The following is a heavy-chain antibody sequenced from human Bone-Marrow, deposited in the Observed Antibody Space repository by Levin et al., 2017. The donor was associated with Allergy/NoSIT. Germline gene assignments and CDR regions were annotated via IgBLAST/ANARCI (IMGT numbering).Heavy chain of an antibody. Sequence: GASVKVSCKASGYTFTSYGISWVRQAPGQGLEWMGWISAYNGNTNYAQKLQGRVTMTTDTSTSTAYMELRSLRSDDTAVYYCARDVGYCSGGSCYFWFDPWGQGTLVTVSS. J-gene: IGHJ5*02. V-gene: IGHV1-18*01. D-gene: IGHD2-15*01. CDR3: ARDVGYCSGGSCYFWFDP. CDR1: GYTFTSYG. CDR2: ISAYNGNT.